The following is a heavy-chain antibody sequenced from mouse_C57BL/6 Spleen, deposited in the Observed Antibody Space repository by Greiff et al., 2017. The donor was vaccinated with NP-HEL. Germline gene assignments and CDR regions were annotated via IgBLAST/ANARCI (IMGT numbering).Heavy chain of an antibody. CDR3: ARGRGNYLDY. V-gene: IGHV1-52*01. D-gene: IGHD3-3*01. CDR2: IDPSDSET. Sequence: QVQLQQSGAELVRPGSSVKLSCKASGYTFTSYWMHWVKQRPIQGLEWIGNIDPSDSETHYNQKFKDKATLTVDKSSSTAYMQLSSLTSEDSAVYYCARGRGNYLDYWGQGTTLTVSS. CDR1: GYTFTSYW. J-gene: IGHJ2*01.